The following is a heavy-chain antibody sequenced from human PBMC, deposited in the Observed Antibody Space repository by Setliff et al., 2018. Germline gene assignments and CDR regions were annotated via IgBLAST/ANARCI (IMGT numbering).Heavy chain of an antibody. Sequence: ASVKVSCKASGYTFTSYYMHWVRQAPGQGLEWMGWISAYNGNTNYAQKFQGRVTMTRNTSISTAYMELSSLRSEDTAVYYCARGLMVRRSNWFDPWGQGTLVTAPQ. V-gene: IGHV1-8*02. CDR2: ISAYNGNT. D-gene: IGHD3-10*01. CDR3: ARGLMVRRSNWFDP. J-gene: IGHJ5*02. CDR1: GYTFTSYY.